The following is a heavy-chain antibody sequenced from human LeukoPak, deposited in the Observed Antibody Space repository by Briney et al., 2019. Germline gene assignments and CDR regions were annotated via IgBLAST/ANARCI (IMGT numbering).Heavy chain of an antibody. CDR2: IIPIFGTA. V-gene: IGHV1-69*01. CDR1: GGTFSSYA. D-gene: IGHD2-2*01. Sequence: GSSVKVSCKASGGTFSSYAISWVRQAPGQGLEWMGGIIPIFGTANYAQKFQGRVTITADESTSTAYMELSSLRSEDTAVYYCARVKARDCSSTSCYQYYYYYMDVWGKGTTDTVSS. CDR3: ARVKARDCSSTSCYQYYYYYMDV. J-gene: IGHJ6*03.